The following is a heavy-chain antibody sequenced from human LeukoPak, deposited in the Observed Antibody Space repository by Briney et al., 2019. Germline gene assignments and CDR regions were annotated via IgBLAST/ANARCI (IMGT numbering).Heavy chain of an antibody. Sequence: SVKVSCKASGGTFSGYAISWVRQAPGQGLEWMGGIIPIFGTANYAQKFQGRVTITADKSTSTAYMELSSLRAEDTAVYYCAREQRWIQPARYYMDVGGKGTTVTVSS. CDR3: AREQRWIQPARYYMDV. CDR2: IIPIFGTA. J-gene: IGHJ6*03. V-gene: IGHV1-69*06. CDR1: GGTFSGYA. D-gene: IGHD5-18*01.